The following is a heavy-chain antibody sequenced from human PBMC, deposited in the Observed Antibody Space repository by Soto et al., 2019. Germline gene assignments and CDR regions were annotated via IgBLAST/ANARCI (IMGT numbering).Heavy chain of an antibody. D-gene: IGHD2-15*01. CDR3: ARAGCDGGRCYTLVGLRYGMDV. J-gene: IGHJ6*02. CDR1: GFTFSSYA. V-gene: IGHV3-30-3*01. Sequence: QVQLVESGGGVVQPGRSLRLSCAASGFTFSSYAMYWVRQAPGKGLEWVAVISYDGCNKYYADSVKGRFTISRDNSKNTLYLQMNSLRAEDTAVYYCARAGCDGGRCYTLVGLRYGMDVWGQGTTVTVSS. CDR2: ISYDGCNK.